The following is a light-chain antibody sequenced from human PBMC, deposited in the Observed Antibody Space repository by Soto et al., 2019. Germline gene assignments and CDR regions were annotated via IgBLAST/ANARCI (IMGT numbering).Light chain of an antibody. Sequence: QSVLTQPRSASGTPGQRVTISCSGSSSNIGSNTVNWYQQLPGTSPKLLISSNDQRPSGVPDRFSGSKSGTSASLAISGLQSDDESDYYCAAWDDSMHDVVFGGGTKLTVL. CDR1: SSNIGSNT. CDR2: SND. V-gene: IGLV1-44*01. J-gene: IGLJ2*01. CDR3: AAWDDSMHDVV.